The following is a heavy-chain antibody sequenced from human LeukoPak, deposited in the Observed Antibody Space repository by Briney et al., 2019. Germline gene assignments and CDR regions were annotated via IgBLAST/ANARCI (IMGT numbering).Heavy chain of an antibody. CDR1: GFTFSSYS. V-gene: IGHV3-48*04. Sequence: PGGSLRLSCAASGFTFSSYSMNWVRQAPGKELEWVSYISSSSSTIYYADSVKGRFTISRDNAKNSLYLQMNSLRAEDTAVYYCARDQMRVGATMLDYWGQGTLVTVSS. J-gene: IGHJ4*02. D-gene: IGHD1-26*01. CDR3: ARDQMRVGATMLDY. CDR2: ISSSSSTI.